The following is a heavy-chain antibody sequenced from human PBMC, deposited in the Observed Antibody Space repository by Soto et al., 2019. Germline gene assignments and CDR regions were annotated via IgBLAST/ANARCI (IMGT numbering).Heavy chain of an antibody. V-gene: IGHV3-11*05. CDR1: GFTFSDYY. CDR3: ARAVGATSPDY. Sequence: QVQLVESGGGLVKPGGSLRLSCAASGFTFSDYYMSWIRQAPGKGLEWVSYISSSSSYTNYADSVKGRFTISRDNAKNSLYLQLNSLRAEDTAVYYCARAVGATSPDYWGQGTLVTVSS. CDR2: ISSSSSYT. D-gene: IGHD1-26*01. J-gene: IGHJ4*02.